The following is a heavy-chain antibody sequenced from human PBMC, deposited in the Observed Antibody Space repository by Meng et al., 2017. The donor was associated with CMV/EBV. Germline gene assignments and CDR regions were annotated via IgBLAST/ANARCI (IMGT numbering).Heavy chain of an antibody. J-gene: IGHJ4*02. Sequence: SGPTPVKPTQTLTLTCTFSGFSLSTSGVGVGWIRQPPGKALEWLALIYWNDDKRYSPSLKSRLTITKDTSKNQVVLTMTNMDPVDTATYYCAHRRQHLQGRGFDYWGQGTLVTVSS. V-gene: IGHV2-5*01. CDR3: AHRRQHLQGRGFDY. CDR2: IYWNDDK. CDR1: GFSLSTSGVG. D-gene: IGHD3-10*01.